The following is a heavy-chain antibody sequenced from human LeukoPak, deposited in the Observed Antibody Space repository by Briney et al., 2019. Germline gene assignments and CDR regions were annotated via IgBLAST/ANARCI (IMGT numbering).Heavy chain of an antibody. V-gene: IGHV4-59*01. CDR2: IYYSGNT. D-gene: IGHD3-16*01. Sequence: SETLSLTCTVSGGSISSYYWSWMRQPAGKRLEWIGYIYYSGNTNYNPSLKSRVTISVDTSKSHFSLRLSSVTAADTAVYYCARGGTNRHMDVWGKGTTVTVS. J-gene: IGHJ6*03. CDR1: GGSISSYY. CDR3: ARGGTNRHMDV.